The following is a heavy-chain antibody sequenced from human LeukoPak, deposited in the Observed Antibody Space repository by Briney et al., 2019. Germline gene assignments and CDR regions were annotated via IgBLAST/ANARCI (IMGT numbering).Heavy chain of an antibody. CDR2: IYPGGNT. V-gene: IGHV4-4*09. Sequence: SETLSLTCTVSGDSFSSHYWSWIRQHPGKGLEWIGYIYPGGNTNYNPSLKSRVIISVDKSKNQFSLKLSSVTAADTAVYYCARQLGSSAFDYWGQGTLVTVSS. J-gene: IGHJ4*02. D-gene: IGHD6-6*01. CDR3: ARQLGSSAFDY. CDR1: GDSFSSHY.